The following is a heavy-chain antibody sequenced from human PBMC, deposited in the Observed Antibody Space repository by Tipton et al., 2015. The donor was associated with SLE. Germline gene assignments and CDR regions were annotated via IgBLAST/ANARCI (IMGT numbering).Heavy chain of an antibody. D-gene: IGHD3-3*01. CDR1: GGSFSGYY. CDR2: INHSGST. J-gene: IGHJ6*03. Sequence: TLSLTCAVYGGSFSGYYWSWIRQPPGKGLVWIGEINHSGSTNYNPSLKSRVTISVDTSKNQFSLKLSSVTAADTAVYYCARVRPPLSIFGVVKGTDYYYMDVWGKGPTVTVSS. V-gene: IGHV4-34*01. CDR3: ARVRPPLSIFGVVKGTDYYYMDV.